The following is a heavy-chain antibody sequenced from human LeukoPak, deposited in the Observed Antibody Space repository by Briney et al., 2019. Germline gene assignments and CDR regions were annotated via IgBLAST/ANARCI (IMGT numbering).Heavy chain of an antibody. J-gene: IGHJ4*02. CDR2: ISSSSNSI. D-gene: IGHD6-13*01. CDR3: ARDGTYNSSWYQLDY. Sequence: PGGSLRLSCTASGFTFGGYAMTWVRQAPGKGLEWLAYISSSSNSIQYADSVRGRFTIARDNAKNSLYLEMNSLQAEDTAVYYCARDGTYNSSWYQLDYWGQGTLVTVSP. CDR1: GFTFGGYA. V-gene: IGHV3-48*01.